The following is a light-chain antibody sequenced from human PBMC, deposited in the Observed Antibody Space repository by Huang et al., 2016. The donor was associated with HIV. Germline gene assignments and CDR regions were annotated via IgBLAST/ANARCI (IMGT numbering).Light chain of an antibody. J-gene: IGKJ2*01. Sequence: DIQMTQSPSSLSASVGDRVTITCRARQGISNYLVWYQQKPGKVTKLLIYAASTLQSGGPSRFSGSGSGTDFTLTISSLQPEDVATYYCQKYNSAPHTFGQGTKLEIK. CDR3: QKYNSAPHT. CDR1: QGISNY. V-gene: IGKV1-27*01. CDR2: AAS.